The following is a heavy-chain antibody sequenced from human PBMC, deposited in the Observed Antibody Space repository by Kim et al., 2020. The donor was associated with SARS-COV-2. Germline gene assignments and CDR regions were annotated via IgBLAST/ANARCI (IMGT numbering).Heavy chain of an antibody. Sequence: GGSLRLSCAASGFTFSNYAVHWVRQAPGKGLEWVAIISYDGSKKYYADSVKDRFTISRDNSKNTLYLQMNSLRAEDTAVYSCARNPVGAYYFDYWGQGTLVTVSS. CDR2: ISYDGSKK. D-gene: IGHD1-26*01. CDR3: ARNPVGAYYFDY. CDR1: GFTFSNYA. J-gene: IGHJ4*02. V-gene: IGHV3-30-3*01.